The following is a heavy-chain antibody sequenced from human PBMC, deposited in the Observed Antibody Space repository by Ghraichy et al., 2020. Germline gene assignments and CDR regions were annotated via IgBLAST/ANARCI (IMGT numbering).Heavy chain of an antibody. Sequence: GGSLRLSCAASGFTFSSYWMSWVRQAPGKGLEWVANIKQDGSEKYYVDSVKGRFTISRDNAKNSLYLQMNSLRVEDTAVYYCARAGGKYQLLLGRLVWSAAFDYWGQGTLVTVSS. D-gene: IGHD2-2*01. CDR3: ARAGGKYQLLLGRLVWSAAFDY. CDR2: IKQDGSEK. V-gene: IGHV3-7*03. J-gene: IGHJ4*02. CDR1: GFTFSSYW.